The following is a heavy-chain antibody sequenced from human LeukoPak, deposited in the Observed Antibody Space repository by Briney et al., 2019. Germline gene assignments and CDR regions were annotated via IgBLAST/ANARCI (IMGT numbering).Heavy chain of an antibody. J-gene: IGHJ5*02. V-gene: IGHV4-39*01. Sequence: PSETLSLTCTVSGGSISSSSYYWGWIRQPPGKGLEWIGSIYYSGSTYYNPSLKSRVTISVDASNNQFSLKLTSVTAADTAVYYCARLLRFSNWFDPWGQGTLVTVSS. CDR1: GGSISSSSYY. CDR3: ARLLRFSNWFDP. D-gene: IGHD3-3*01. CDR2: IYYSGST.